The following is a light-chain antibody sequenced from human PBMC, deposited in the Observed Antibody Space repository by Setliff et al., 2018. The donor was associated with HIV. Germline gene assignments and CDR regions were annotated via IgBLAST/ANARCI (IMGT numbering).Light chain of an antibody. CDR2: DND. CDR3: GTWDGGLSAGV. V-gene: IGLV1-51*01. CDR1: NSNIGNNY. J-gene: IGLJ2*01. Sequence: QSALTQPRSVSGSPGQSVTISCSGSNSNIGNNYVSWYQHLPGRAPKLLLYDNDKRPSGIPDRFSGSKSGTSATLGITGLQTGDEADYYCGTWDGGLSAGVFGGGTKVTVL.